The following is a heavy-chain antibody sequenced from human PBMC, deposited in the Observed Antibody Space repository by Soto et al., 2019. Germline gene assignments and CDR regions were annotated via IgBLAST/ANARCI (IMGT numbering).Heavy chain of an antibody. CDR3: ARGLGLLLDNWFDP. D-gene: IGHD1-26*01. CDR1: GGSFSGYY. CDR2: INHSGST. V-gene: IGHV4-34*01. J-gene: IGHJ5*02. Sequence: SETLSLTCAVYGGSFSGYYWSWIRQPPGKGLEWIGEINHSGSTNYNPSLKSRVTISVDTSKNQFSLKLSSVTAADTAVYYCARGLGLLLDNWFDPWGQGTLVTVSS.